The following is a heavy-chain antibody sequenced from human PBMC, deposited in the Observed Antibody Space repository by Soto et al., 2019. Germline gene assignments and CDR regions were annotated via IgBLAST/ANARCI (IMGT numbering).Heavy chain of an antibody. CDR2: ISWNSGSI. V-gene: IGHV3-9*01. CDR3: AKDRSPILTRYYFDH. J-gene: IGHJ4*02. CDR1: GFTFDDYA. Sequence: SLRLSCAASGFTFDDYAMHWVRQAPGKGLEWVSGISWNSGSIGYADSVKGRFTISRDNAKNSLYLQMNSLRAEDTALYYCAKDRSPILTRYYFDHWGQGTLVTVSS. D-gene: IGHD3-9*01.